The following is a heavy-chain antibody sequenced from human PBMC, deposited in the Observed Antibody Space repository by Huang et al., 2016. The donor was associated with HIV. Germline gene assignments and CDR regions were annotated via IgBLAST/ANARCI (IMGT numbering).Heavy chain of an antibody. CDR1: GFTFSGYG. J-gene: IGHJ4*02. Sequence: QVHLVESGGGVVQPGRSLRLSCAASGFTFSGYGMDWVRQAPGKGLECGAVRTVDGKNKYYADSVRGRFTVSRDNSQNTVSLQMNTLRAEDTAVYYCAKDNDLYYFDYWGQGTLVTVSS. CDR3: AKDNDLYYFDY. V-gene: IGHV3-30*18. CDR2: RTVDGKNK. D-gene: IGHD1-1*01.